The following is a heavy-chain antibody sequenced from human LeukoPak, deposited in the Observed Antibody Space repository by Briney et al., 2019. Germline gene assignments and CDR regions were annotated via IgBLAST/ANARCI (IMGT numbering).Heavy chain of an antibody. V-gene: IGHV1-2*02. CDR3: ARVLFYSSGNKSNRVDY. CDR1: GYTFTDYY. J-gene: IGHJ4*02. D-gene: IGHD6-19*01. CDR2: VNPNSGGT. Sequence: ASVKVSCKASGYTFTDYYIHWVRQAPGQGLEWMGWVNPNSGGTNSAQKFQGRVTMTRDTSISTAYMELSRLRSDDTAVYYYARVLFYSSGNKSNRVDYWGQGTLVTVSS.